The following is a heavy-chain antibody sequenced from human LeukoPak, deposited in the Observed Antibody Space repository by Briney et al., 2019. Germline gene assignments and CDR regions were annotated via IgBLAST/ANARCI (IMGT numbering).Heavy chain of an antibody. J-gene: IGHJ2*01. V-gene: IGHV3-23*01. D-gene: IGHD1-26*01. CDR3: AKDRFYSGSYLPRDWFDL. CDR1: GFTFSSYS. Sequence: GGSLRLSCAASGFTFSSYSMNWVRQAPGKGLEWVSAISGSGGSTYYADSVKGRFTISRDNSKNTLYLQMNSLRAEDTAVYYCAKDRFYSGSYLPRDWFDLWGRGTLVTVSS. CDR2: ISGSGGST.